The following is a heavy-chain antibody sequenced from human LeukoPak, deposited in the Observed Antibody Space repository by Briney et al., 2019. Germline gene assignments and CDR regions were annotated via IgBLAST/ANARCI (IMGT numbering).Heavy chain of an antibody. D-gene: IGHD3-16*01. CDR3: ATDVEQFGSFHNY. J-gene: IGHJ4*02. V-gene: IGHV1-24*01. Sequence: GASVKVSCKVTGHTLTELSMHWVRQAPGKGLEWMGGFDPEDGETIYAQKFQGRVTMTEDTSTDTAYMELSSLRSEDTAVYYCATDVEQFGSFHNYWGQGTLVTVSS. CDR1: GHTLTELS. CDR2: FDPEDGET.